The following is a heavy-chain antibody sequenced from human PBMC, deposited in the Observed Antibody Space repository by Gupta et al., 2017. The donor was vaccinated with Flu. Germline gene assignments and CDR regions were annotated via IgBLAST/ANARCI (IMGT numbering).Heavy chain of an antibody. Sequence: QVQLQESGPGLVKPSETLSLTCTVSGGSSSSYYWSWIRQPPGKGLEWIGYIYYSGSTNYNPSHKSRVTISVDTSKNQFSLKLSSVTAADTAVYYCARANDYGLIGYWGQGTLVTVSS. CDR3: ARANDYGLIGY. D-gene: IGHD4-17*01. CDR1: GGSSSSYY. J-gene: IGHJ4*02. V-gene: IGHV4-59*08. CDR2: IYYSGST.